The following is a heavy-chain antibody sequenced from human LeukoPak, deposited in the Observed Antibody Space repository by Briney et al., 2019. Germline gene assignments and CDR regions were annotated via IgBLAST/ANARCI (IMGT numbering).Heavy chain of an antibody. CDR3: ARHSSSWSYFDY. D-gene: IGHD6-13*01. J-gene: IGHJ4*02. CDR1: GGSISSYY. V-gene: IGHV4-59*08. Sequence: PSETLSLTCTVSGGSISSYYWSWIRQPPGKGLEWIGYIYYSGSTNYNPSLKSRVTISVDTSKNQFSLKLSSVTAADTAVYYCARHSSSWSYFDYWGQGTLVTVSS. CDR2: IYYSGST.